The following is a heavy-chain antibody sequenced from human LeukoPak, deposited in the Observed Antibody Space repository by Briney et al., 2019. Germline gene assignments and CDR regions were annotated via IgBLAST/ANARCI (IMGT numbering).Heavy chain of an antibody. J-gene: IGHJ6*03. Sequence: SETLSLTCTVSGGSISSSSYYWGWIRQPPGKGLEWIGEINHSGSTNYNPSLKSRVTISVDTSKNQFSLKLSSVTAADTAVYYCARQRTAARLYYYYYMDVWGKGTTVTVSS. CDR2: INHSGST. V-gene: IGHV4-39*01. CDR3: ARQRTAARLYYYYYMDV. D-gene: IGHD6-6*01. CDR1: GGSISSSSYY.